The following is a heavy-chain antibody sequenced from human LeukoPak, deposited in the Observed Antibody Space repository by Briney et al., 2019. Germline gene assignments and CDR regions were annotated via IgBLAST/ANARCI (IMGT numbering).Heavy chain of an antibody. D-gene: IGHD3-22*01. CDR3: AKTPRTYDSSGYYYDY. CDR1: GFTFSSYG. CDR2: ISYDGSNK. Sequence: GGPLRLSCAASGFTFSSYGMHWVRQAPGKGLEWVAVISYDGSNKYYADSVKGRFTISRDNSKNTLYLQMNSLRAEDTAVYYCAKTPRTYDSSGYYYDYWGQGTLVTVSS. J-gene: IGHJ4*02. V-gene: IGHV3-30*18.